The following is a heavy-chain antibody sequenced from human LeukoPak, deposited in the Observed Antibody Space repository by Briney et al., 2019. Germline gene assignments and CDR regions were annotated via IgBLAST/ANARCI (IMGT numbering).Heavy chain of an antibody. J-gene: IGHJ4*02. CDR2: INHSGRT. CDR3: APRSYYDFWSGYAWFDY. Sequence: PSETLSLTCSVYGVSFSGYYWSWIRQAPGKGREGIWEINHSGRTNYNPSPKSRVTISVDTTKNQFSLKLSSVTAADTAVYYCAPRSYYDFWSGYAWFDYWGQGTLVTVSS. V-gene: IGHV4-34*01. CDR1: GVSFSGYY. D-gene: IGHD3-3*01.